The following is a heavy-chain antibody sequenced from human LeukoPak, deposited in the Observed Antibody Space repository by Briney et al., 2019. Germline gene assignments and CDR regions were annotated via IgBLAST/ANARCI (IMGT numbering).Heavy chain of an antibody. CDR3: AKDIRAGPGGFDY. V-gene: IGHV3-9*01. CDR2: ISWNSGSI. D-gene: IGHD1-26*01. CDR1: GFTFDDYA. J-gene: IGHJ4*02. Sequence: GRSLRLSCAASGFTFDDYAMHWVRQAPGKGLEWVSGISWNSGSIGYADSVKGRFTISRDNAKNSQYLQMNSLRAEDTALYYCAKDIRAGPGGFDYWGQGTLVTVSS.